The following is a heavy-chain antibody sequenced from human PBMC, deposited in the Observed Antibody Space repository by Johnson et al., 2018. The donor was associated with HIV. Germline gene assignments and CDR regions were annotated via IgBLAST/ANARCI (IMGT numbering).Heavy chain of an antibody. J-gene: IGHJ3*02. Sequence: QVQLVESGGGVVQPGRSLRLSCAASGFTFSSYGMHWVRQAPGKGLEWVAVIWYDGSNKYYADSVKGRFTISRDNSKNTLYLQMGSLRAEDMAVYYCARLGVGATWHAFDIWGQGTMVTVSS. V-gene: IGHV3-33*01. D-gene: IGHD1-26*01. CDR1: GFTFSSYG. CDR2: IWYDGSNK. CDR3: ARLGVGATWHAFDI.